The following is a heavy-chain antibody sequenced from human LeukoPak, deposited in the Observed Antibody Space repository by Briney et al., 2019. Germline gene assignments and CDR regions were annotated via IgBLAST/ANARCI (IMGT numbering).Heavy chain of an antibody. D-gene: IGHD3-16*02. Sequence: GGSLRLSCAASGFTFSSYWMSWVRQAPGKGLEWVANIKQDGSEKYYVDSVRGRFTISRDNAKNSLYLQMNSLRAEDTAVYYCARRYMATSAEDFDYWGQGTLVTVSS. CDR2: IKQDGSEK. CDR1: GFTFSSYW. V-gene: IGHV3-7*01. J-gene: IGHJ4*02. CDR3: ARRYMATSAEDFDY.